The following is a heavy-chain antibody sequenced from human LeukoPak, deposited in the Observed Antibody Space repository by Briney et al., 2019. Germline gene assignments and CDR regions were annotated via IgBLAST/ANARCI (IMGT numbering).Heavy chain of an antibody. CDR3: ARDDGYPVGFAFDI. Sequence: SETLSLTCTVSGYSISSGYYWVWIRQPPGKGLEWIGSIYRSGSTNYNPSLKSRVTISVDTSKNQFSLKLSSVTAADTAVYYCARDDGYPVGFAFDIWGQGTMVTVSS. V-gene: IGHV4-38-2*02. CDR1: GYSISSGYY. CDR2: IYRSGST. J-gene: IGHJ3*02. D-gene: IGHD5-24*01.